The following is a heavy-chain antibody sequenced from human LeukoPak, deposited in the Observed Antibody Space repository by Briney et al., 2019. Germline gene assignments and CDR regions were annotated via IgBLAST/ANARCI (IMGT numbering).Heavy chain of an antibody. CDR3: ARVLMTFGDYAGPFDF. CDR1: GFTFSSYA. Sequence: PGGSLRLSCAASGFTFSSYAMHWVRQAPGKGLEWVAVISYAGTNKHYADSVKGRFTISTDNSQNTLSLQMYSLTGEDTAVYYCARVLMTFGDYAGPFDFWGQGTLVTVSS. V-gene: IGHV3-30*01. J-gene: IGHJ4*02. D-gene: IGHD4-17*01. CDR2: ISYAGTNK.